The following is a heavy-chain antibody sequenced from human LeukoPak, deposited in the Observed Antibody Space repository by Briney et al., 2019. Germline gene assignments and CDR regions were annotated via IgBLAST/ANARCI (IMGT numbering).Heavy chain of an antibody. CDR2: IKDDGSAN. D-gene: IGHD6-19*01. CDR1: GFAFSTYW. CDR3: ARQKSGVAVAGPGDH. J-gene: IGHJ4*02. Sequence: GGSLRLSCAASGFAFSTYWMKWVRQAPGKGLEWVGSIKDDGSANYYVDSVKGRFTISRDNAKNSLYLRMNSLRVEDTAVYYCARQKSGVAVAGPGDHWGQGTLVTVSS. V-gene: IGHV3-7*01.